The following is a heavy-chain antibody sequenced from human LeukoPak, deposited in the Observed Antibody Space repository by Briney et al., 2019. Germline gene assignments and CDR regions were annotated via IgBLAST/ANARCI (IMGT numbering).Heavy chain of an antibody. J-gene: IGHJ4*02. CDR2: IKTDGSST. CDR3: AKDTPLCYFDY. D-gene: IGHD3-16*01. CDR1: GFTFSTYW. V-gene: IGHV3-74*01. Sequence: GGSLRLSCVASGFTFSTYWMHWVRHAPGKGLVWVSRIKTDGSSTSYADSVKGRFTFSRDNSKNTLYLQMNSLRADDTAVYYCAKDTPLCYFDYWGQGTLVTVSS.